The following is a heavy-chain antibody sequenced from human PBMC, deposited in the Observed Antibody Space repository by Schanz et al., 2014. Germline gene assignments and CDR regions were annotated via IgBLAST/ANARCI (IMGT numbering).Heavy chain of an antibody. Sequence: QVQVIQSGPEVKKPGASVKVSCKASGYTFTNHYLHWVRQAPGQGLEWMGRISPNSGSTTYAQKFQGRVTVTRDTSISTAYMELWRLGSEDTAMYYCASDGSGRYTGFDYWGQGTLVTVSS. J-gene: IGHJ4*02. CDR2: ISPNSGST. CDR3: ASDGSGRYTGFDY. D-gene: IGHD1-26*01. V-gene: IGHV1-2*06. CDR1: GYTFTNHY.